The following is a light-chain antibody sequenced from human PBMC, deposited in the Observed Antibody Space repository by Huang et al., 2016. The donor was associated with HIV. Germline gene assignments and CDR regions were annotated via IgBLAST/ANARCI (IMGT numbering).Light chain of an antibody. J-gene: IGKJ1*01. V-gene: IGKV1-8*01. CDR1: QDLSNY. CDR2: AAS. CDR3: QQYYNYRT. Sequence: AIRMTQSPSSLSASTGDRVTINCRASQDLSNYLAWYQQKPGKAPKLLSYAASTLQSGVPSRFNGSGSGTDFTLTISCLQSEDFATYYCQQYYNYRTFGQGTKVEIK.